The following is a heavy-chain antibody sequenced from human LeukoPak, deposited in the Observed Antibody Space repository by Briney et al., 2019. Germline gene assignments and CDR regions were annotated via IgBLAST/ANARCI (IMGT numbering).Heavy chain of an antibody. CDR3: ARDWSYSFDY. Sequence: GSLRLSCAASGFIFSTYSMNWVRQAPGKGLEWVSYISSTRSAEYYAEPVEGRFTISRDNAKSSVYLQMNSLRDEDTAVYYCARDWSYSFDYWGQGILVTVSS. D-gene: IGHD2-21*01. CDR2: ISSTRSAE. CDR1: GFIFSTYS. V-gene: IGHV3-48*02. J-gene: IGHJ4*02.